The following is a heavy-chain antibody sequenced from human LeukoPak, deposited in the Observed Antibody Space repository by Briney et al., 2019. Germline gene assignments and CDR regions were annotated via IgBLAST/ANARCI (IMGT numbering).Heavy chain of an antibody. CDR2: INHSGST. V-gene: IGHV4-34*01. Sequence: SETLSLTCAVYGGSFSGYFWSWIRQPPGKGLEWIGEINHSGSTNYNPSFKSRVTISLDTSRNQFSLKVNSVTAADTAVYYCAKSNGYGLVDIWGQGTMVTVSS. D-gene: IGHD3-10*01. CDR3: AKSNGYGLVDI. J-gene: IGHJ3*02. CDR1: GGSFSGYF.